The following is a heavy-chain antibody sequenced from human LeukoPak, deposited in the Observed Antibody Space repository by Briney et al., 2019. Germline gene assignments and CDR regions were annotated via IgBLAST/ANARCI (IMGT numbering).Heavy chain of an antibody. Sequence: PSETLSLTCAAYGGSFSGYYWSWIRQPPGKGLEWIGEINHSGSTNYNPSLKSRVTISVDTSKNQFSLKLSSVTTADTAVYYCARGLDDYIWGSYRYTRTIPFDYWGQGTLVTVSS. J-gene: IGHJ4*02. CDR3: ARGLDDYIWGSYRYTRTIPFDY. CDR1: GGSFSGYY. D-gene: IGHD3-16*02. V-gene: IGHV4-34*01. CDR2: INHSGST.